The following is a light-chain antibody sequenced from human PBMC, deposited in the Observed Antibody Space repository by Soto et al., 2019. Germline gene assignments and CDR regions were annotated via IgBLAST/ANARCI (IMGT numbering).Light chain of an antibody. J-gene: IGLJ1*01. Sequence: QSALTQPASVSGSPGQSIAISCNGNSGDVGGYDYVSWYQQHPDKAPKLMIYEVTKRPSWVSNRFSGSKSGNTASLTISGLQPEDEADYYCSSHTSGSTRVFGSGTKVTVL. CDR3: SSHTSGSTRV. CDR1: SGDVGGYDY. V-gene: IGLV2-14*01. CDR2: EVT.